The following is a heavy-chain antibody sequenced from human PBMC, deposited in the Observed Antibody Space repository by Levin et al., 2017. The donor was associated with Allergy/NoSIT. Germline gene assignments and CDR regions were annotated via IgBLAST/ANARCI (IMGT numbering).Heavy chain of an antibody. Sequence: PGGSLRLSCAASGFTFSSYSMNWVRQAPGKGLEWVSSISSSSSYIYYADSVKGRFTISRDNAKNSLYLQMNSLRAEDTAVYYCARTHYDFWSGYLPGFDYWGQGTLVTVSS. D-gene: IGHD3-3*01. J-gene: IGHJ4*02. CDR3: ARTHYDFWSGYLPGFDY. CDR2: ISSSSSYI. V-gene: IGHV3-21*01. CDR1: GFTFSSYS.